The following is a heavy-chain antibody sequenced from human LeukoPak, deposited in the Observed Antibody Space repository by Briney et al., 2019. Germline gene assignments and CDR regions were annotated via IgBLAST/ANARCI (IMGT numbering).Heavy chain of an antibody. J-gene: IGHJ4*02. D-gene: IGHD5-18*01. CDR3: ARDMVPGRGYSYGYPLDY. CDR1: GFTFSSYA. CDR2: ISYDGSNK. Sequence: GRSLRLSCAASGFTFSSYAMHWVRQAPGKGLEWVAVISYDGSNKYYADSVKGRFTISRDNAKNSLYLQMNSLRAEDTAVYYCARDMVPGRGYSYGYPLDYWGQGTLVTVSS. V-gene: IGHV3-30*04.